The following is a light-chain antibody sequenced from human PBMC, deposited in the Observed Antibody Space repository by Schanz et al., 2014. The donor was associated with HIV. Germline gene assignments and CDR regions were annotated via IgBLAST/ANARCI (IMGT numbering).Light chain of an antibody. V-gene: IGLV2-14*01. J-gene: IGLJ1*01. CDR1: SSDIGGSNY. CDR2: DVS. CDR3: SSYTSSSPLGV. Sequence: QSALTQPPSASGSPGQSVTISCTGTSSDIGGSNYVSWYQQYPGKAPKLMIYDVSDRPSGVSNRFSGSKSGNTASLSISGLQAEDEADYYCSSYTSSSPLGVFGTGTKLTVL.